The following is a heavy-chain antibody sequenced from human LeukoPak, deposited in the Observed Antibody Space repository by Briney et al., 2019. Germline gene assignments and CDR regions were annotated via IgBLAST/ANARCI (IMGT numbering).Heavy chain of an antibody. CDR2: INPNSGGT. CDR3: ARAPEVWSSGWNYFDY. J-gene: IGHJ4*02. CDR1: GYTFTGYY. V-gene: IGHV1-2*04. Sequence: GASVKVSCKASGYTFTGYYMHWVRQAPGQGLEWMGWINPNSGGTNYAQKFQGWVTMTRDTSISTAYMELSRLRSDDTAVYYCARAPEVWSSGWNYFDYWGQGTLVTVSS. D-gene: IGHD6-19*01.